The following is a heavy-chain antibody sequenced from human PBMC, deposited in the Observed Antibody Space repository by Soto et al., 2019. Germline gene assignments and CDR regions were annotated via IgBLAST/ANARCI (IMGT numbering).Heavy chain of an antibody. CDR1: GGSISSGDYY. V-gene: IGHV4-30-4*01. CDR2: ISYSGRT. D-gene: IGHD2-2*02. Sequence: SETLSLTCTVSGGSISSGDYYWSWIRQPPGKGLEWIGYISYSGRTYYNPSLKIRVTISVDASKNQFSLKLSSVTAADTAVYYCARDRSYCSSTSCYTVIDYWGQGTLVTVSS. J-gene: IGHJ4*02. CDR3: ARDRSYCSSTSCYTVIDY.